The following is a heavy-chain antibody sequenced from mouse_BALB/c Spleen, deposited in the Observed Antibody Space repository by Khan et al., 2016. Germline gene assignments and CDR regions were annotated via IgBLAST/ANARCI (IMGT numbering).Heavy chain of an antibody. CDR2: ISYSGST. J-gene: IGHJ4*01. CDR1: GDSITSGY. V-gene: IGHV3-8*02. CDR3: TSYREYGGVYYYAIDY. D-gene: IGHD1-2*01. Sequence: EVQLQESGPSLVKPSQTLSLTCSVTGDSITSGYWNWIRKFPGNKLEYMGYISYSGSTYYNPSLKSRISITRDTSKTQYYLQLNSVTTEGTATYYCTSYREYGGVYYYAIDYWGQGTSVTVSS.